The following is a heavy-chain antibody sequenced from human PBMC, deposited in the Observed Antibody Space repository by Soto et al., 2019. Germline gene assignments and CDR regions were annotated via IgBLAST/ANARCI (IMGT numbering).Heavy chain of an antibody. CDR3: ARDGGFGELGTENYMDV. Sequence: EVQLVESGGGLVKPGGSLRLSCAASGFTVSSYSMNWVRQAPGKGLEWVSSISSSSSYIYYADSVKGRLTISRDNAKNSLYLQMNSLRAEDTAVYYCARDGGFGELGTENYMDVWGKGTTVTVSS. D-gene: IGHD3-10*01. J-gene: IGHJ6*03. CDR1: GFTVSSYS. V-gene: IGHV3-21*01. CDR2: ISSSSSYI.